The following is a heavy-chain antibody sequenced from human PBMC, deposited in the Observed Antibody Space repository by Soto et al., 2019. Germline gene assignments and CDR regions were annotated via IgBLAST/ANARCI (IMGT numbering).Heavy chain of an antibody. CDR3: TTDHSGYDFWSGYNGMDV. CDR2: IKSKTDGGTT. J-gene: IGHJ6*02. Sequence: GGSLRLSCAASGFTFSNAWMNWVRQAPGKGLEWVGRIKSKTDGGTTDYAAPVKGRFTISRDDSKNTLYLQMNSLKTEDTAVYYCTTDHSGYDFWSGYNGMDVWGQGTTVTVSS. V-gene: IGHV3-15*07. CDR1: GFTFSNAW. D-gene: IGHD3-3*01.